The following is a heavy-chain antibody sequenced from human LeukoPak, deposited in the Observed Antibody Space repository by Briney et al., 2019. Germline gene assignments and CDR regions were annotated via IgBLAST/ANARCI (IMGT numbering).Heavy chain of an antibody. D-gene: IGHD3-3*01. J-gene: IGHJ3*02. Sequence: SETLSLTCIVSGVSISSGGSYWGWIRQAPGKGLEWIGSIYHTGSTYYSPSLRSRVSISVDTSKNQFSLKLSSVTAADTAVYYCARITDRTIFGEIMHGFDIWGQGTPVTVSS. V-gene: IGHV4-39*01. CDR3: ARITDRTIFGEIMHGFDI. CDR1: GVSISSGGSY. CDR2: IYHTGST.